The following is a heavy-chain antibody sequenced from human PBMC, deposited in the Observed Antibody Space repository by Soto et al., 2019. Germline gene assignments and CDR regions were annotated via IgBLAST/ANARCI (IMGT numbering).Heavy chain of an antibody. J-gene: IGHJ4*02. Sequence: VGSLRLSCAASGFIFNTYSMDWVRQAPGKGLEWVASISPSGSYMYYGDSLKGRFTVSRDNAKNSLYLQMDSLRADDTAIYYCARFGLVTFDCWGQGTLVTVSS. D-gene: IGHD3-3*01. CDR3: ARFGLVTFDC. CDR1: GFIFNTYS. V-gene: IGHV3-21*01. CDR2: ISPSGSYM.